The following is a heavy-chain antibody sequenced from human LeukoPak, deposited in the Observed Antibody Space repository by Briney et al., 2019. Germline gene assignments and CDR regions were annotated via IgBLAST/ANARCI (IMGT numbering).Heavy chain of an antibody. J-gene: IGHJ6*03. V-gene: IGHV1-24*01. D-gene: IGHD2-2*01. CDR3: ATSSPAARYYYMDV. CDR2: FDPEDGET. Sequence: ASVKVSRKVSGYTLTELSMHWVRQAPGKGLEWMGGFDPEDGETIYAQKFQGRVTMTEDTSTDTAYMELSSLRSEDTAVYYCATSSPAARYYYMDVWGKGTTVTVSS. CDR1: GYTLTELS.